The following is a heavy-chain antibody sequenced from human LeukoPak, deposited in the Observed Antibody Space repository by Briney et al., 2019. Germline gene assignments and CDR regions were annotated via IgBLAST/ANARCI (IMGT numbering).Heavy chain of an antibody. Sequence: YPGGSLRLSCAASGFTFNNYGMRWVRQAPGMGLEWVSTISGSGDATYYADSVKGRFTISRDNSKNTLFLQMNSLTAEDTAVYYCAKAGPYYSDSWGQGTLGNVYS. J-gene: IGHJ4*02. CDR2: ISGSGDAT. CDR1: GFTFNNYG. V-gene: IGHV3-23*01. CDR3: AKAGPYYSDS.